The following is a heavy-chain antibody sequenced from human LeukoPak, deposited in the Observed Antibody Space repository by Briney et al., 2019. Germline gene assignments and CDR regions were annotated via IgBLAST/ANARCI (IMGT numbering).Heavy chain of an antibody. D-gene: IGHD2-2*01. V-gene: IGHV3-7*01. CDR3: VRVRSETSSRYDAFDI. CDR1: GFTFSSGW. J-gene: IGHJ3*02. CDR2: INQDGSEK. Sequence: GGSLRLSCAASGFTFSSGWMNWVRQAPGKGLEWVANINQDGSEKYYVASVKGRFTISRDNAKNSLLMNSLRPEDTAVYYCVRVRSETSSRYDAFDIWGQGTMVTVSS.